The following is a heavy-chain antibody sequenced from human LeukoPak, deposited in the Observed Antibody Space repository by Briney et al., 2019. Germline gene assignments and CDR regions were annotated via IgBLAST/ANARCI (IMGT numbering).Heavy chain of an antibody. V-gene: IGHV3-33*01. D-gene: IGHD6-19*01. CDR3: ATDPPGSGWALDY. CDR1: GFTFSTHA. CDR2: IWADGSDQ. Sequence: GRSLRLSCAASGFTFSTHAMHWVRQAPGKGLDWVAYIWADGSDQEYADSVKGRFTISRDNSKKTVFLQMNSLRLEDTAVYYRATDPPGSGWALDYWGQGTLVTVSS. J-gene: IGHJ4*02.